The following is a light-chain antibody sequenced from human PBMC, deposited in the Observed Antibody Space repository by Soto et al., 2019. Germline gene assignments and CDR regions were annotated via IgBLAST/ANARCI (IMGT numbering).Light chain of an antibody. V-gene: IGLV2-14*03. CDR3: SSYTRSSTLEV. CDR1: SSDVGGYNK. Sequence: QSVLTQPASVSGSPGQSITISCTGTSSDVGGYNKVSWYQHHPGKAPKLMIYDVSNRPSGVSNRFSGSKSGNTASLTISGLQAEDEADYYCSSYTRSSTLEVFGTGTKVTVL. J-gene: IGLJ1*01. CDR2: DVS.